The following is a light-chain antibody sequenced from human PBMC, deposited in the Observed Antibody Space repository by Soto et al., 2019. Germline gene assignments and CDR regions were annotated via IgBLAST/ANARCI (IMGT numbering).Light chain of an antibody. CDR3: QQYYSYALT. CDR1: QNINRR. J-gene: IGKJ1*01. V-gene: IGKV1-5*01. CDR2: SAS. Sequence: DIQMTQSPFTLSASVGASVTITCRASQNINRRLAWHQQKPGKAPKVLIYSASSLKSGVPSRFSGSGSGTEFILTISSLQPDDFATYYCQQYYSYALTVGQGTKVDI.